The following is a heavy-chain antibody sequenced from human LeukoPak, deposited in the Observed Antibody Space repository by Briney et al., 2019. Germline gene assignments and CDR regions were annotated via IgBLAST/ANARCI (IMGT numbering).Heavy chain of an antibody. Sequence: ASVKVSCKASGYTFTSCGISWVRQAPGQGLEWMGWISAYNGNTNYAQKLQGRVTMTRDTSISTAYMELSRLRSDDTAVYYCARGSMVRGVITYYYYMDVWGKGTTVTVSS. J-gene: IGHJ6*03. CDR1: GYTFTSCG. CDR3: ARGSMVRGVITYYYYMDV. D-gene: IGHD3-10*01. CDR2: ISAYNGNT. V-gene: IGHV1-18*01.